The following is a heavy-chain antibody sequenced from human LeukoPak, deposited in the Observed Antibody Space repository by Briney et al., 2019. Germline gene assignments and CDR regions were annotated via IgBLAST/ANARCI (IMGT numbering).Heavy chain of an antibody. CDR3: ARDDRVFGVFIFDYNYAMDV. V-gene: IGHV3-30-3*01. CDR1: GFKFRNYA. Sequence: PGGSLRLSCAASGFKFRNYAMHWVRQAPGKGLEWVAVSSYDGSNKHYADSAKGRFTISKDNSNNTVHLQMNSLRAEDTAVYYCARDDRVFGVFIFDYNYAMDVWGQGTTVTVSS. D-gene: IGHD3-3*01. J-gene: IGHJ6*02. CDR2: SSYDGSNK.